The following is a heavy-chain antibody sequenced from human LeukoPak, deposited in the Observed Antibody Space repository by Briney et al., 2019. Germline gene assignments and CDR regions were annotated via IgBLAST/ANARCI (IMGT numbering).Heavy chain of an antibody. V-gene: IGHV3-23*01. CDR3: AKDVLGYCSSTRCPQHFDH. D-gene: IGHD2-2*01. J-gene: IGHJ4*02. CDR1: GFTFSSYA. CDR2: ISGSGGST. Sequence: PGGSLRLSCAASGFTFSSYAMSWLRQAPGKGLEWVSAISGSGGSTYYADSVKGRFTISRDNSKNTLYLQMNSLRAEDTAVYYCAKDVLGYCSSTRCPQHFDHWGQGTLVTVSS.